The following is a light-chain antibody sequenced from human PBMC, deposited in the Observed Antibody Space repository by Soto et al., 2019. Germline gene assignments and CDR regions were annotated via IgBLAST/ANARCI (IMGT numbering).Light chain of an antibody. Sequence: DIQLTQSPSFLSASVGDRVTITCRASQGIRSYLASYQQRPGKAPELLIYGASTLRPGGASRFSGSGSGTEFTTTISSLQPEDFATYFCQQLNTFPPFFTFGPGTKVDIK. V-gene: IGKV1-9*01. CDR2: GAS. CDR1: QGIRSY. CDR3: QQLNTFPPFFT. J-gene: IGKJ3*01.